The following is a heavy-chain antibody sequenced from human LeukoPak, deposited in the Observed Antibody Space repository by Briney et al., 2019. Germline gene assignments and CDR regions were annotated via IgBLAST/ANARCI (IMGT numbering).Heavy chain of an antibody. CDR3: AKDQSRIAARPGDY. J-gene: IGHJ4*02. D-gene: IGHD6-6*01. Sequence: PGGSLRLSCAASGFTFSSYSMNWVRQAPGKGLEWVSAISGSGGSTYYADSVKGRFTISRDNSKNTLYLQMNSLRAEDTAVYYCAKDQSRIAARPGDYWGQGTLVTVSS. V-gene: IGHV3-23*01. CDR1: GFTFSSYS. CDR2: ISGSGGST.